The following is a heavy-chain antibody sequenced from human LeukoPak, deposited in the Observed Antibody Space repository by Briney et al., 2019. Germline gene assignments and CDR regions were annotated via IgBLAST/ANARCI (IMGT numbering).Heavy chain of an antibody. V-gene: IGHV3-30*18. D-gene: IGHD2-2*01. CDR1: GFTFSSYA. CDR2: ISYDGSNK. CDR3: AKQRASSTSGLDY. J-gene: IGHJ4*02. Sequence: GGSLRLSCAASGFTFSSYAMSWVRQAPGKGLEWVAVISYDGSNKYYADSVKGRFTISRDNSKNTLYLQMNSLRAEDTAVYYCAKQRASSTSGLDYWGQGTLVTVSS.